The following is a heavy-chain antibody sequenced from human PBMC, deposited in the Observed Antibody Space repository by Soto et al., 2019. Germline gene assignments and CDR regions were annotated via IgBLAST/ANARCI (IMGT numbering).Heavy chain of an antibody. J-gene: IGHJ6*02. V-gene: IGHV1-3*01. CDR1: GYTFTSYA. D-gene: IGHD2-2*01. Sequence: AASVKVSCKASGYTFTSYAMHWVRQAPGQGLEWMGWINAGNGNTKYSQKFQGRVTITRDTSASTAYMELGSLRSEDTAVYYCARGRASTDYYYYYGMDVWGQGTTVTVSS. CDR3: ARGRASTDYYYYYGMDV. CDR2: INAGNGNT.